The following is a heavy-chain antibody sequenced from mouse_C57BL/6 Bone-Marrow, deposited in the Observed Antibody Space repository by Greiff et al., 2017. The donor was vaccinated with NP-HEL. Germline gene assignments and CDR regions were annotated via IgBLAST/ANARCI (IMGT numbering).Heavy chain of an antibody. CDR1: GFTFSNYW. D-gene: IGHD1-1*01. V-gene: IGHV6-3*01. J-gene: IGHJ1*03. CDR2: IRLKSDNYAT. CDR3: NRGGYYYGSRSYWYFDV. Sequence: EVKLEESGGGLVQPGGSMKLSCVASGFTFSNYWMNWVRQSPEKGLEWVAQIRLKSDNYATHYAESVKGRFTISREDSKSSVYLQMNNLRAEDTGIYYCNRGGYYYGSRSYWYFDVWGTGTTVTVSS.